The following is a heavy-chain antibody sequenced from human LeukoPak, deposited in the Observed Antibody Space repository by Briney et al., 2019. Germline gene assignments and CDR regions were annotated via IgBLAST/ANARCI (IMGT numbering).Heavy chain of an antibody. Sequence: GESLKISCKASGYSFTTYWIGWVRQVPGKGLEWVGIVYPADSTAKYSPSFQGQVTISADKSISTAYLQWSSLKASDTAMYYCARQTYSGYETGYWGQGTLVTVSS. CDR2: VYPADSTA. J-gene: IGHJ4*02. V-gene: IGHV5-51*01. D-gene: IGHD5-12*01. CDR1: GYSFTTYW. CDR3: ARQTYSGYETGY.